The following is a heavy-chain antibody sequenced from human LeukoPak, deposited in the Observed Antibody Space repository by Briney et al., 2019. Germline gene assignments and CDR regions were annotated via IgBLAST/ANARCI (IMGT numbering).Heavy chain of an antibody. D-gene: IGHD7-27*01. J-gene: IGHJ3*02. CDR1: GFTFSSYE. CDR2: ISSSGSTI. V-gene: IGHV3-48*03. Sequence: GGSLRLSCAASGFTFSSYEMNWVRQAPGKGLECVSYISSSGSTIYYADSVKGRFTIYRDNAKNSLYLQMNSLRAEDTAVYYCARDKNWGIDAFDIWGQGTMVTVSS. CDR3: ARDKNWGIDAFDI.